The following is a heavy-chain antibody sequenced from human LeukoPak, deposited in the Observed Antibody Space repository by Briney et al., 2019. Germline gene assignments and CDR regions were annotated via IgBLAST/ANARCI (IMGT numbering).Heavy chain of an antibody. CDR3: ARGNKEGFDY. J-gene: IGHJ4*02. CDR2: ISSSSSYI. V-gene: IGHV3-21*01. D-gene: IGHD2/OR15-2a*01. CDR1: GFTFSSYS. Sequence: GGSLILSCAASGFTFSSYSMNWVRQAPGKGLEWVSSISSSSSYIYYADSVKGRFTISRDNAKNSLYLQMNSLRAEDTAVYYCARGNKEGFDYWGQGTLVTVSS.